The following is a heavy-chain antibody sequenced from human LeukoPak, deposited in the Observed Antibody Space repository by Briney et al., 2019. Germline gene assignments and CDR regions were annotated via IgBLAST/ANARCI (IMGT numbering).Heavy chain of an antibody. CDR1: GFTFSSYA. J-gene: IGHJ4*02. CDR2: ISGSGGTT. V-gene: IGHV3-23*01. D-gene: IGHD1-26*01. CDR3: AKDSRIHIVGASDS. Sequence: GGSLRLSCAASGFTFSSYAMSWVRQAPGKGLEWVSGISGSGGTTYYADSVKGRFTISRDNSKNTLYLQMNSLRAEDTAVYYCAKDSRIHIVGASDSRGQGTLVTVSS.